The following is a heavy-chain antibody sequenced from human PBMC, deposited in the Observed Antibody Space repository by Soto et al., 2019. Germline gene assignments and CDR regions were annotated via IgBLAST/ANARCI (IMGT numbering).Heavy chain of an antibody. CDR2: IYWDDDK. CDR1: GFSLSTTRVG. V-gene: IGHV2-5*02. Sequence: QITLKESGPTLVKPTQPLTLTCTFSGFSLSTTRVGVGWIRQPPGKALEWLALIYWDDDKRYSPFLKSRLPITNDTPKNPVVLTMTTMDPMDTATYFCAHTLVAGLGYYFDYWGQGTLVTVSS. D-gene: IGHD6-19*01. J-gene: IGHJ4*02. CDR3: AHTLVAGLGYYFDY.